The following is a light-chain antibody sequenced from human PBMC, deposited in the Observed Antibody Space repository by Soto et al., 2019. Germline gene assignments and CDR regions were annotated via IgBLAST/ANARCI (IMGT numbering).Light chain of an antibody. V-gene: IGKV1-5*01. Sequence: DIQMTQSPSTLSASVGDRVTITCRASQSISSWLDWYQQQPGKAPKLLIYDASTLESGVPARFSGSESGTEFTLTISSLQPDDFATYYCQQYNSYSATFGQGTKVEIK. J-gene: IGKJ1*01. CDR1: QSISSW. CDR2: DAS. CDR3: QQYNSYSAT.